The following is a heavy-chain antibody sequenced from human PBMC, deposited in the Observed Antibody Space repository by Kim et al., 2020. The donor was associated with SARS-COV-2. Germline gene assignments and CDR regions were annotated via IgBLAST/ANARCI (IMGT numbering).Heavy chain of an antibody. Sequence: SETLSLTCTVSGGSISSSSYYWGWIRQPPGKGLEWIGSIYYSGSTYYNPSLKSRVTISVDTSKNQFSLKLSSVTAADTAVYYCARHGTPQVVVGEFDYWGQGTLVTVSS. D-gene: IGHD2-15*01. CDR3: ARHGTPQVVVGEFDY. CDR1: GGSISSSSYY. V-gene: IGHV4-39*01. CDR2: IYYSGST. J-gene: IGHJ4*02.